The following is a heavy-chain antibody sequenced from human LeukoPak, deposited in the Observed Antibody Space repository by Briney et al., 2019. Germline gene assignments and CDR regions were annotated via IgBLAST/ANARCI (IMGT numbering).Heavy chain of an antibody. CDR1: GGSISSSSYY. CDR3: ARDRYNYYYYYMDV. V-gene: IGHV4-39*07. J-gene: IGHJ6*03. D-gene: IGHD1-14*01. CDR2: IYYSGST. Sequence: SETLSLTCTVSGGSISSSSYYWGWIRQPPGKGLEWIGSIYYSGSTYYNPSLKSRVTISVDTSKNQFSLKLSSVTAADTAVYYCARDRYNYYYYYMDVWGKGTTVTVSS.